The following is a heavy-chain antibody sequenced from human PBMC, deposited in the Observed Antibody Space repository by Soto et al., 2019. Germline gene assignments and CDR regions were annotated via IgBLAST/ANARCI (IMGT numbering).Heavy chain of an antibody. CDR2: IWYDGSNK. V-gene: IGHV3-33*01. CDR3: ARDRCSSTSCYVVSRGFSSGWYVFDY. Sequence: QVQLVESGGGVVQPGRSLRLSCAASGFTFSSYGMHWVRQAPGKGLEWVAVIWYDGSNKYYADSVKGRFTISRDNCKNTLYLQMNSLRAEDTAVYYCARDRCSSTSCYVVSRGFSSGWYVFDYWGQGTLVTVSS. CDR1: GFTFSSYG. J-gene: IGHJ4*02. D-gene: IGHD2-2*01.